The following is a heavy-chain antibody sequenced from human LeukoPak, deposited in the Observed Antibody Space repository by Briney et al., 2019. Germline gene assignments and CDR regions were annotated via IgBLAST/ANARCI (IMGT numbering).Heavy chain of an antibody. J-gene: IGHJ4*02. D-gene: IGHD3-3*01. CDR2: ISAYNGNT. CDR3: ARGLGYDFWSGYYGYDYFDY. CDR1: GYTFTSYG. V-gene: IGHV1-18*01. Sequence: ASVKVSCKASGYTFTSYGISWVRQAPGQGLEWMGWISAYNGNTNYAQKLQGRVTMTTDTSTSTAYMELRSLRSDDTAVYYCARGLGYDFWSGYYGYDYFDYWGQGTLVTVSS.